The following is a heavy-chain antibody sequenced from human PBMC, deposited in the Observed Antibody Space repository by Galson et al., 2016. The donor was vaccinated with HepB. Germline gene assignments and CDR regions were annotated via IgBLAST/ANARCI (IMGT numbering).Heavy chain of an antibody. CDR1: GFTFNSYA. J-gene: IGHJ4*02. CDR2: ISGNGGST. CDR3: AKATRFLDWLSFDL. D-gene: IGHD3-9*01. Sequence: SLRLSCAASGFTFNSYAMAWVRQAPGKGLEWISAISGNGGSTYYADFVEGRFTISRDNSKDTLYLQVNGLRAKDTAPYYCAKATRFLDWLSFDLWGQGTLVTVSS. V-gene: IGHV3-23*01.